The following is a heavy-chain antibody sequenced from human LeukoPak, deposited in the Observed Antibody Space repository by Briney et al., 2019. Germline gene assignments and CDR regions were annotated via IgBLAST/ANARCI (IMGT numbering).Heavy chain of an antibody. J-gene: IGHJ4*02. CDR2: ISSSGSYT. Sequence: GGSLRLSCAASGFTFSDYYMSWIRQAPGKGLEWVSYISSSGSYTNYADSVKGRFTISRDNAKNSLYLQMNSLRAEDTAVYYCARQRKGAYYYDSSVPFDYWGQGTLVTVSS. V-gene: IGHV3-11*06. CDR3: ARQRKGAYYYDSSVPFDY. CDR1: GFTFSDYY. D-gene: IGHD3-22*01.